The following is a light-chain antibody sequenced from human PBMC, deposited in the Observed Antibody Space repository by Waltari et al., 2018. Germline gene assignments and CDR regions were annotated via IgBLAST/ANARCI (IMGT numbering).Light chain of an antibody. J-gene: IGKJ5*01. Sequence: DIQMTQSPSSLSASVGDSITITCQATQDIDDNLYWYQQKPGKPPNLLISDESNVETGVPSSFCVSGSGTDLTFTINSLQPEDVATYYCQQYDSLPITFGQGTRLDIK. CDR3: QQYDSLPIT. V-gene: IGKV1-33*01. CDR1: QDIDDN. CDR2: DES.